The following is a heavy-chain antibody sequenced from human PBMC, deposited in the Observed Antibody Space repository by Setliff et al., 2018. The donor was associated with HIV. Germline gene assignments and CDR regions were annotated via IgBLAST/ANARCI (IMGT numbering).Heavy chain of an antibody. J-gene: IGHJ4*02. CDR2: IKNDGSEK. V-gene: IGHV3-7*01. CDR3: ARGRPTGYFDC. CDR1: GFAFSDFS. D-gene: IGHD1-1*01. Sequence: GGSLRLSCAASGFAFSDFSMSWVRQAPGKGLEWVAKIKNDGSEKYYVDSVEGRFTISRDNAKNSLYLEMNSLTVEDTALYYCARGRPTGYFDCWGQGTLVTVLL.